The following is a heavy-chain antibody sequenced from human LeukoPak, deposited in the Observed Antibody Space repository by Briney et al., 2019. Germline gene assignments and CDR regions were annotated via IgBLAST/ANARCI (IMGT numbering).Heavy chain of an antibody. D-gene: IGHD3-22*01. J-gene: IGHJ6*03. CDR1: GFTFSSYG. Sequence: GGSLRLSCAASGFTFSSYGMTWVRQAPGKGLEWVSYISSSSSTIYYADSVKGRFTISRDNAKNSLYLQMNSLRAEDTAVYYCARDPEYYYESSGVRYYYYYMDVWGKGTTVTVSS. CDR2: ISSSSSTI. CDR3: ARDPEYYYESSGVRYYYYYMDV. V-gene: IGHV3-48*01.